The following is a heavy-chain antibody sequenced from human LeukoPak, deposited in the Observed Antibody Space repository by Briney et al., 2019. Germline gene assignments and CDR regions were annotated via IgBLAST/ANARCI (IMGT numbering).Heavy chain of an antibody. CDR3: ARHTPMGQNDAFDI. J-gene: IGHJ3*02. CDR1: GGSISSGGYY. Sequence: SETLSLTCTVSGGSISSGGYYWSWIRQHPGKGLEWIGYISYSGSTNYNPSLKSRVTISVDTSKNQFSLKLSSVTAADTAVYYCARHTPMGQNDAFDIWGQGTMVTVSS. V-gene: IGHV4-61*08. D-gene: IGHD5-18*01. CDR2: ISYSGST.